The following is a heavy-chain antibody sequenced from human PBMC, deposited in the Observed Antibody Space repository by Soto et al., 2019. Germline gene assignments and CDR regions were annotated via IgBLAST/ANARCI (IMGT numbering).Heavy chain of an antibody. D-gene: IGHD2-8*01. V-gene: IGHV3-21*01. J-gene: IGHJ6*01. CDR1: GFTFSGYS. CDR3: ARGFRNGFNV. CDR2: ISGPSIYI. Sequence: EVQLVESGGGLVKPGGSLRLSCVASGFTFSGYSINWVRQAPGKGLEWVSYISGPSIYIYYADSVKGRFTISRDNAKSAEYLQMNSMRAEDTAVYYCARGFRNGFNVWGQGNTVSVSS.